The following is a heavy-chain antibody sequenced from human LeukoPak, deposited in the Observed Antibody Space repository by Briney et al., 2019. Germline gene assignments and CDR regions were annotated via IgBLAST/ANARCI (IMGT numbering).Heavy chain of an antibody. CDR3: ANYDSSGYSY. V-gene: IGHV3-21*01. CDR2: ISSSSSYI. CDR1: GFTFSSYS. J-gene: IGHJ4*02. D-gene: IGHD3-22*01. Sequence: GGSLRLSCAASGFTFSSYSMNWVRQAPGKGLEWVSSISSSSSYIYYADSEKGRFTISRDNAKNSLYLQMNSLRAEDTAVYYCANYDSSGYSYWGQGTLVTVSS.